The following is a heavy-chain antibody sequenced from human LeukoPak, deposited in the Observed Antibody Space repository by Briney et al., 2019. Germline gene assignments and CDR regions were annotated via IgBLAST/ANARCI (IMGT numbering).Heavy chain of an antibody. CDR3: AKLAVAGVDFDY. D-gene: IGHD6-19*01. J-gene: IGHJ4*02. V-gene: IGHV3-23*01. CDR2: ISGNGGNT. CDR1: GFTFSSYW. Sequence: GGSLRLSCAASGFTFSSYWMSWVRQAPGKGLEWVSTISGNGGNTYYADSVKGRFTISRDNSKNTLYLQMNNLRAEDTAVYYCAKLAVAGVDFDYWGQGTLVTVSS.